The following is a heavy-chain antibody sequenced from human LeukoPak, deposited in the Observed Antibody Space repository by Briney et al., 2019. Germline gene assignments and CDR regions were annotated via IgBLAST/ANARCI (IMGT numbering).Heavy chain of an antibody. D-gene: IGHD3-22*01. Sequence: ASVTVSCKASGYTFTSYGISWVRQAPGQGLEWMGWISAYNGNTNYAQKLQGRVTMTEDTSTDTAYMELSSLRSEDTAVYYCATVEYYYDSSGYIGWGQGTLVTVSS. J-gene: IGHJ4*02. CDR2: ISAYNGNT. CDR3: ATVEYYYDSSGYIG. V-gene: IGHV1-18*01. CDR1: GYTFTSYG.